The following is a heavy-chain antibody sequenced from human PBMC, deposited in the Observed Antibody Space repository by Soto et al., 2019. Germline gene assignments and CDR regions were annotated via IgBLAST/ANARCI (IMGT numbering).Heavy chain of an antibody. J-gene: IGHJ5*02. CDR2: INHRGST. Sequence: SETLSLTCVVYGGSFSGYYWSWIRQSPGKGLEWIGGINHRGSTNYNPSLESRVTISADTSKNQFSLKLPSVTAADTAMYYCARDGFCTSKTCPVGNWFDPWGQGTLVTVSS. D-gene: IGHD2-2*01. V-gene: IGHV4-34*01. CDR1: GGSFSGYY. CDR3: ARDGFCTSKTCPVGNWFDP.